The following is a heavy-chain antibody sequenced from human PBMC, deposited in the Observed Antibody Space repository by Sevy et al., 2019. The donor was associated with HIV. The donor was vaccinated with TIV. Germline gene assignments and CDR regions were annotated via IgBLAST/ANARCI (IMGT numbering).Heavy chain of an antibody. CDR2: ISSASSYI. D-gene: IGHD3-3*01. Sequence: GGSLRLSCAASGFTFSTYSMNWVRQAPGKGLEWVSSISSASSYIYYADSVKGRFTISRDNAKNSLYLQMNSLRAEDTAIYYSAGDRGVATSSYGMDVWGQGTTVTVSS. V-gene: IGHV3-21*01. CDR1: GFTFSTYS. CDR3: AGDRGVATSSYGMDV. J-gene: IGHJ6*02.